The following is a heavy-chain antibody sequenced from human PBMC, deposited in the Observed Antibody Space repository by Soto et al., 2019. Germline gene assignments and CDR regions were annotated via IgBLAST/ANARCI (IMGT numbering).Heavy chain of an antibody. D-gene: IGHD2-15*01. Sequence: SETLSLTCAVYGGSFSGYYWSWIRQHPGKGLEWIGEINHSGSTNYNPSLKSRVTISVDTSKNQFSLKLSSVTAADTAVYYCARLLLAARAPFDYWGQGTLVTVSS. CDR3: ARLLLAARAPFDY. V-gene: IGHV4-34*01. J-gene: IGHJ4*02. CDR2: INHSGST. CDR1: GGSFSGYY.